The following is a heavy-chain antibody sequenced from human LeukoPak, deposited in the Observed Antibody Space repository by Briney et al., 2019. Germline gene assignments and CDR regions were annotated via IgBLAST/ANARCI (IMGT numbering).Heavy chain of an antibody. Sequence: SQTLSLTCTVSGGSISSGDYYWSWIRQPQGKGLEWIGYIYYSGSTYYNPYLKSRVTISVDTSKNQFSLKLSCVTAADTAVYYCARETRTYCGGDGYWYWGQGTLVTVSS. CDR1: GGSISSGDYY. V-gene: IGHV4-30-4*08. CDR2: IYYSGST. J-gene: IGHJ4*02. CDR3: ARETRTYCGGDGYWY. D-gene: IGHD2-21*01.